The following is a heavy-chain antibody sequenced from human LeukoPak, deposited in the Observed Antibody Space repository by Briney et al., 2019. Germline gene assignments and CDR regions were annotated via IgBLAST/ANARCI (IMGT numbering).Heavy chain of an antibody. Sequence: SETLSLTCAVYGGSFSAFYWSWIRQPPGKGPEWIGEINHNGITNYSPSLKSRLTISLDMSQNHFSLKLNSVTAADTAVYYCASEGGSSSLRRHAFDLWGQGTMVTVSS. CDR3: ASEGGSSSLRRHAFDL. V-gene: IGHV4-34*01. D-gene: IGHD6-6*01. CDR2: INHNGIT. J-gene: IGHJ3*01. CDR1: GGSFSAFY.